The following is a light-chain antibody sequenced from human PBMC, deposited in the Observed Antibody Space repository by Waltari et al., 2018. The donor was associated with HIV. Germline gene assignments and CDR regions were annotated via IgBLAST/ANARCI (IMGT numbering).Light chain of an antibody. CDR3: SSYTSSSTLV. Sequence: QSALTQPPSVSGSPALAVSISCTGTSSDVGSYYRVPWYQQPPGTAPNLMIYEVGNRPSGVPQRFSGSKSGNTASLTISGLQAEDEADYYCSSYTSSSTLVFGGGTKLTVL. CDR1: SSDVGSYYR. J-gene: IGLJ2*01. V-gene: IGLV2-18*02. CDR2: EVG.